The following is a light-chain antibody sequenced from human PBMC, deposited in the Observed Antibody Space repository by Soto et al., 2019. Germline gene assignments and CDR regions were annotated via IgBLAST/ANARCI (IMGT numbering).Light chain of an antibody. V-gene: IGKV1-39*01. J-gene: IGKJ1*01. CDR3: QQSYSTPRT. Sequence: DIQMTQSPSSLSASVGDRVTITCRASQSISNYLNWYQQKPGKAPKLLMYAASSLQSGVPSRFGGSGSGTDFTLIISRLQPEDFATYYCQQSYSTPRTFGQGTKVEIK. CDR1: QSISNY. CDR2: AAS.